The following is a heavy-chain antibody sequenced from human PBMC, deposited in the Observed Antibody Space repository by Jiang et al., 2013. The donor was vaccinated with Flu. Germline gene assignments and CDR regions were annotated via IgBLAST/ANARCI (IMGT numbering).Heavy chain of an antibody. Sequence: GPGLVKPSETLSLTCTVSGGSITNYYWSWIRQPAGKGLEWIGRIKTRGATNYNLSLTSLKSRVTISGDTSKNQFSLRLSSVTAADAAVYFCARDGGGNGFDRWGQGTLVTVSS. CDR2: IKTRGAT. V-gene: IGHV4-4*07. D-gene: IGHD4-23*01. CDR1: GGSITNYY. J-gene: IGHJ5*02. CDR3: ARDGGGNGFDR.